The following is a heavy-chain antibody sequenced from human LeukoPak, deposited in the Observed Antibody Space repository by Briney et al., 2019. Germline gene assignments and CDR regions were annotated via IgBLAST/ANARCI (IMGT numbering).Heavy chain of an antibody. D-gene: IGHD2-2*01. J-gene: IGHJ4*02. CDR1: GDSIIGYY. CDR2: INRSGST. V-gene: IGHV4-34*01. CDR3: ARLVRYCSSTSCYGGDTAMVFDY. Sequence: SETLSLTCSVSGDSIIGYYWSWIRQPPGKGLEWIGEINRSGSTNYNPSLKSRVTISVDTSKNQFSLKLSSVTAADTAVYYCARLVRYCSSTSCYGGDTAMVFDYWGQGTLVTVSS.